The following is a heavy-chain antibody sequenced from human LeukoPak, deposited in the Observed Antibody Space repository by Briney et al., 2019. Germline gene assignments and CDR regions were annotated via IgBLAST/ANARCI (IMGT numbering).Heavy chain of an antibody. J-gene: IGHJ6*02. CDR1: GGSISSHD. CDR3: ARGWVASYGMDV. CDR2: IYDSGST. D-gene: IGHD2-15*01. V-gene: IGHV4-59*11. Sequence: SETLSLTCTVSGGSISSHDWGWIRQPPGKGLEWIGYIYDSGSTTYNPSLKSRVTILVDTSKDQVSLKLSSVTAADTAVYYCARGWVASYGMDVWGQGTTVTVSS.